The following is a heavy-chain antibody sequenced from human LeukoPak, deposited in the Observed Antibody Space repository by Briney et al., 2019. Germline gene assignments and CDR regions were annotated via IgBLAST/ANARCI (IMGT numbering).Heavy chain of an antibody. J-gene: IGHJ1*01. V-gene: IGHV3-23*01. CDR1: GFTFSSYA. CDR3: AKVSGRLLWFGHSGKEYFQH. CDR2: ISGSGGST. D-gene: IGHD3-10*01. Sequence: PGGSLRLSCAASGFTFSSYAMSWVRQAPGKGLEWVSAISGSGGSTYYADSVKGRFTISRDNSKNTLYLQMNSLRAEDTAVYYCAKVSGRLLWFGHSGKEYFQHWGQGTLVTVSS.